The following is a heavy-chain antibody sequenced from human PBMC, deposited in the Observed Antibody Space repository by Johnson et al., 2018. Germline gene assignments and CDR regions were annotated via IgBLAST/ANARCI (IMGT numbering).Heavy chain of an antibody. CDR3: ARDEGWYGAFDI. Sequence: VQLVQSGGGLVQPGGSLRLSCAASGFTFSSYSMNWVRQAPGKGLEWVSDIPSSGRTTYYADSVKGRFTISRDNAKNSLYLQMNSLRAEDTAVYYCARDEGWYGAFDIWGHGTMVTVSS. CDR1: GFTFSSYS. J-gene: IGHJ3*02. CDR2: IPSSGRTT. V-gene: IGHV3-48*01. D-gene: IGHD2-15*01.